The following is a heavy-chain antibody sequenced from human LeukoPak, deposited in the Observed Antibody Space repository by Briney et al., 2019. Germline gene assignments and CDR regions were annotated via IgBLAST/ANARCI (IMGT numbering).Heavy chain of an antibody. V-gene: IGHV3-7*05. CDR1: GFTFGTYW. D-gene: IGHD1-26*01. CDR2: IKPDGSEK. Sequence: GGSLRLSCAGSGFTFGTYWMTWVRQAPGKGLEWVANIKPDGSEKNYVDSVKGRFTISRDNAKNPLYLQMNSLTAEDTAVYFCARQGDDSGSFLSTFDFWGQGTMVPVSS. J-gene: IGHJ3*01. CDR3: ARQGDDSGSFLSTFDF.